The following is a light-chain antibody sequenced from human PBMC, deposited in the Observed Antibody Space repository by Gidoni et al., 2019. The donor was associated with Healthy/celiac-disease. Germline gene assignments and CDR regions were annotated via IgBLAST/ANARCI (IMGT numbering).Light chain of an antibody. Sequence: QTVVTQEPSFSVSPGGTVTLTCGLTSGSVSSNYNPSWFQQTPGQAPRTLIYNTKIRSAGAPDRFSGSILGNKAALTITGAQADDESDYYCVLYMGGGIWVFGGGTKLTV. CDR2: NTK. J-gene: IGLJ3*02. CDR1: SGSVSSNYN. V-gene: IGLV8-61*01. CDR3: VLYMGGGIWV.